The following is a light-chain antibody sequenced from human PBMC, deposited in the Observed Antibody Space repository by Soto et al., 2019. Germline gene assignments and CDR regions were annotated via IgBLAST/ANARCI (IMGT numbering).Light chain of an antibody. CDR3: SSYAGSNDRWV. J-gene: IGLJ3*02. CDR1: SSDIGTYNY. Sequence: QSALTQPPSASGSPGQSVSISCTGTSSDIGTYNYVSWYQQHPGKAPKLMIREVSKRPSGVPDRFSGSKSGNTASLTVSGLQAEDEDDYYCSSYAGSNDRWVFGGGTKLTVL. CDR2: EVS. V-gene: IGLV2-8*01.